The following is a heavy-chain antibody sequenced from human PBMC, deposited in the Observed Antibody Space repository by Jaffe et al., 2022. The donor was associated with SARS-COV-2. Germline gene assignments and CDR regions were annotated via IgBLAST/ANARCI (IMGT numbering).Heavy chain of an antibody. J-gene: IGHJ3*01. CDR1: GVSISSTSYF. Sequence: QLQLQESGPGLVKPSETLSLTCTVSGVSISSTSYFWGWIRQPPGKGLEWIGSISYSESTYYTPSLKSRVSISVDMSKNQFSLRLSSVTAADTAVYYCASHSLTARPSRRTFDFWGQGTMVTVSS. V-gene: IGHV4-39*01. D-gene: IGHD5-18*01. CDR3: ASHSLTARPSRRTFDF. CDR2: ISYSEST.